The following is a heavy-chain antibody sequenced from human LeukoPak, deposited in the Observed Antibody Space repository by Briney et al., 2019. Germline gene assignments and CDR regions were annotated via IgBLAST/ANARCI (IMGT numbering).Heavy chain of an antibody. J-gene: IGHJ6*02. V-gene: IGHV4-59*08. CDR3: ARHVDPYYYSGMDV. CDR1: GGSISSYY. CDR2: IYYSGST. Sequence: PSETLSLTCTVSGGSISSYYWSWIRQPPGKGLEWIGYIYYSGSTNYNPSLKSRVTISVDTSKNQFSLKLSSVTAADTAVYYCARHVDPYYYSGMDVGGQGTTVTVSS.